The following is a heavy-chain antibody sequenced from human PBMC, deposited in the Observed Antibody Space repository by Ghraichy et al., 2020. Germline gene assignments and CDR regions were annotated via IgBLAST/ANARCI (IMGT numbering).Heavy chain of an antibody. Sequence: GGTLRLSCTASGFTFGDYAMSWVRQAPGKGLEWVGFIRSKAYGGTTEYAASVKGRFTISRDDSKSIAYLQMNSLKTEDTAVYCCTREDFGWTVRADYWGQGTLVTVSS. CDR1: GFTFGDYA. J-gene: IGHJ4*02. CDR2: IRSKAYGGTT. V-gene: IGHV3-49*04. CDR3: TREDFGWTVRADY. D-gene: IGHD6-19*01.